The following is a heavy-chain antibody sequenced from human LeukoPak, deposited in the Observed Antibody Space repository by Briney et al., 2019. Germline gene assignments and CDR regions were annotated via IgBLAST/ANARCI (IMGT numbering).Heavy chain of an antibody. V-gene: IGHV3-53*01. D-gene: IGHD3-10*01. Sequence: GGSLRLSCAASGITISSNHMTWVRQAPGKGLEWVSVIYDGGSTYYADSVKGRFTISRDNSKNTLYLQMNSLRAEDTAVYYCAGVGYGSGNFYFEYWGQGTLVTVSS. CDR1: GITISSNH. J-gene: IGHJ4*02. CDR2: IYDGGST. CDR3: AGVGYGSGNFYFEY.